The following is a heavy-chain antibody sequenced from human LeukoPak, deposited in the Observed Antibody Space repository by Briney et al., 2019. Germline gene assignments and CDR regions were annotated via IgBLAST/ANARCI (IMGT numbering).Heavy chain of an antibody. CDR2: IIPIFGTA. J-gene: IGHJ6*03. CDR3: ALGASRYYYYMDV. Sequence: ASVKVSCKASGYTFTGYYMHWVRQAPGQGLEWMGRIIPIFGTANYAQKFQGRVTITTEESTSTAYMELSSLRSEDTAVYYCALGASRYYYYMDVWGKGTTVTVSS. CDR1: GYTFTGYY. V-gene: IGHV1-69*05.